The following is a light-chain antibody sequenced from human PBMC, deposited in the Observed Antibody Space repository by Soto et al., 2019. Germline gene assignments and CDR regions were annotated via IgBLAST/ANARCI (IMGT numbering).Light chain of an antibody. Sequence: NFMLTQPHSVSESPGKTVTISCTRSSGSIASNYVQWYQQRPGSAPTTVIYEDNQRPSGVPERFSGSIDSSSNSASLTISGLKTADEADYSCQSYDSRNHAGFGGGTHLTVL. CDR2: EDN. CDR3: QSYDSRNHAG. J-gene: IGLJ7*01. V-gene: IGLV6-57*04. CDR1: SGSIASNY.